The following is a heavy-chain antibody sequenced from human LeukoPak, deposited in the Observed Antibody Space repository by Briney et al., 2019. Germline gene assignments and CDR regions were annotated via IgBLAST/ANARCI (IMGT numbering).Heavy chain of an antibody. CDR1: GYTFTGYY. J-gene: IGHJ4*02. V-gene: IGHV1-46*01. Sequence: ASVKVSCKASGYTFTGYYMHWVRQAPGQGLEWMGIINPSGGSTSYAQKFQGRVTMTRDMSTSTVNMELSSLRSEDTAVYYCARVGPSSGWYEAFHYWGQGTLVTVSS. CDR2: INPSGGST. D-gene: IGHD6-19*01. CDR3: ARVGPSSGWYEAFHY.